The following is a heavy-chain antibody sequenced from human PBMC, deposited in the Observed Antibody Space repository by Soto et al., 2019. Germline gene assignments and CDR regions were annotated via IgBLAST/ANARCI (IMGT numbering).Heavy chain of an antibody. CDR2: IYYSGNT. CDR1: GGSISSYY. Sequence: SETLSLTCTVSGGSISSYYLSWIRQSPGKGLEWIGYIYYSGNTNYNPSLKSRVTMSVDTSKNQFSLKLSSVTAADTAVYYCARDHSGSDSFDYWGQGTLVTVSS. V-gene: IGHV4-59*01. CDR3: ARDHSGSDSFDY. J-gene: IGHJ4*02. D-gene: IGHD1-26*01.